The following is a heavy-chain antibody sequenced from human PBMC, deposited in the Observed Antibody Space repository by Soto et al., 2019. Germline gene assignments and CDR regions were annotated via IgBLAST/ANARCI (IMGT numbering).Heavy chain of an antibody. D-gene: IGHD4-17*01. V-gene: IGHV3-23*01. Sequence: GGSLRLSCAASGFTCSSHAMRWVRQAPGKGLEWVSGTSGDGESTYYADSVRGRFTISRDNSKNTLYLQMNSLRVEDTAVYYCAKDLTTTVAYFDYWGQGTLVTVSS. CDR2: TSGDGEST. CDR3: AKDLTTTVAYFDY. CDR1: GFTCSSHA. J-gene: IGHJ4*02.